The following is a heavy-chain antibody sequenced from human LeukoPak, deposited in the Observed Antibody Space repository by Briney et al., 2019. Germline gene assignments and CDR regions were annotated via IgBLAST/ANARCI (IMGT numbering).Heavy chain of an antibody. J-gene: IGHJ6*03. D-gene: IGHD2-2*01. CDR3: ARDSRYYYYYYMDV. CDR2: IKQDGSEK. Sequence: GGSLRLSCAASGFTFSSYWMSWVRQAPGKGLEWVANIKQDGSEKYYVDSVKGRFTISRDNAKNSLYLQMNSLRAEDTAVYYCARDSRYYYYYYMDVWGKGTTVTVSS. CDR1: GFTFSSYW. V-gene: IGHV3-7*01.